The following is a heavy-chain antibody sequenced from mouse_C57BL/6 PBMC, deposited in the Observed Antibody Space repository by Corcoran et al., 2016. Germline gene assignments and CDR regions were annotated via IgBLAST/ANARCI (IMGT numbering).Heavy chain of an antibody. V-gene: IGHV9-3*01. J-gene: IGHJ4*01. CDR2: INTYSGVP. D-gene: IGHD1-1*01. Sequence: QIQLVQSGPELKKPGETVKISCKASGYTFTTYGMSWVKQAPGKGLKWMGWINTYSGVPTYADDFKGRFAFSLETSASTAYLQINNRKNEDTATYFCARSTTVVAWDYWGQGTSVTVSS. CDR1: GYTFTTYG. CDR3: ARSTTVVAWDY.